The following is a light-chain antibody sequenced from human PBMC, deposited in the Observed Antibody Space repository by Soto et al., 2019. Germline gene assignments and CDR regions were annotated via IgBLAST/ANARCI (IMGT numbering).Light chain of an antibody. Sequence: EIVLTQSPGTLSLSPGERATLSCRASQSVSSSYLAWYQQKPGQAPRLLIYGASSRATGIPDRFSGSGSGTDFTLTISRLEPEDFAVYYCQDYGSSTGTFGQGTKVDIK. CDR3: QDYGSSTGT. J-gene: IGKJ1*01. CDR2: GAS. V-gene: IGKV3-20*01. CDR1: QSVSSSY.